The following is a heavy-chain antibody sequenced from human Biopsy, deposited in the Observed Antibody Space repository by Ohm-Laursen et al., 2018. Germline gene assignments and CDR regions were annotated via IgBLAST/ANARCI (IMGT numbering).Heavy chain of an antibody. CDR2: INPNSGGT. V-gene: IGHV1-2*02. Sequence: VASVKVSCKASGYTFIDYYIHWVRQAPGQGLEWMGWINPNSGGTKYAQKFQGRVTMAGDTSINTVHMELRNLRSDDTAVYYCARDTRWSPYGMDVWGQGTTVTVSS. CDR1: GYTFIDYY. D-gene: IGHD4-23*01. J-gene: IGHJ6*02. CDR3: ARDTRWSPYGMDV.